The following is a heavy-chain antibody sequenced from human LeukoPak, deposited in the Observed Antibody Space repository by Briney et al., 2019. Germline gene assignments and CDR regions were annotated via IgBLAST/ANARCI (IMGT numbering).Heavy chain of an antibody. J-gene: IGHJ4*02. CDR2: IKQDGSEK. D-gene: IGHD2-2*01. V-gene: IGHV3-7*01. CDR1: GFTFSSYW. Sequence: GGPLRLSCAASGFTFSSYWMSWVRQAPGKGLEWVANIKQDGSEKYYVDSVKGRFTISRDNAKNSLYLQMNSLRAEDTAVYYCARVKVVPAPYYFDYWGQGTLVTVSS. CDR3: ARVKVVPAPYYFDY.